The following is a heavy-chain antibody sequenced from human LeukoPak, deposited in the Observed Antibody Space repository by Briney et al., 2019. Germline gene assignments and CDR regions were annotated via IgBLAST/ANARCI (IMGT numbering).Heavy chain of an antibody. CDR1: GYTFTSYG. CDR2: ISAYNGHT. V-gene: IGHV1-18*01. D-gene: IGHD2-2*03. CDR3: ARGGLDIRIYGRFPRYFDY. Sequence: ASVKVFCKASGYTFTSYGISWVRQAPGQGLEWMGWISAYNGHTNYAQKVQGRVTMTTDTSTSTAYMQLWSLRSDDTAVYYCARGGLDIRIYGRFPRYFDYWGQGSLVTVSS. J-gene: IGHJ4*02.